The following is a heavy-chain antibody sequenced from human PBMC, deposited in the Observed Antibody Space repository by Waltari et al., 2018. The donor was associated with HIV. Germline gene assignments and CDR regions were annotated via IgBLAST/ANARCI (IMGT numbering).Heavy chain of an antibody. CDR1: GGSISSYY. V-gene: IGHV4-59*01. Sequence: QVQLQESGPGLVKPSETLSLTCTVSGGSISSYYWSWIRQPTGKGLEWTGYIYYSESTNNSPSLKSRVTISVDTSKNQFSRKLSSVTAADTAVYYCARAFRGYSYYFDYWGQGTLVTVSS. D-gene: IGHD5-18*01. CDR3: ARAFRGYSYYFDY. CDR2: IYYSEST. J-gene: IGHJ4*02.